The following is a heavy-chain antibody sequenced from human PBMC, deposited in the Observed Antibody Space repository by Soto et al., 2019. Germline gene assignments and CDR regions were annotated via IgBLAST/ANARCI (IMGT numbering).Heavy chain of an antibody. V-gene: IGHV3-21*01. J-gene: IGHJ3*02. CDR2: IANGDNHI. Sequence: EVQVVESGGGLVKPGGSLRLSCAASGFTFSEYSFLWVRQAPGKGLEWLSFIANGDNHIFYSDSVKGRFTISRDNPKNSVYLHLNSLRADDSAVYYCARENGHCTDACNRGAFDIWGQGTMVTVSS. CDR3: ARENGHCTDACNRGAFDI. CDR1: GFTFSEYS. D-gene: IGHD2-2*01.